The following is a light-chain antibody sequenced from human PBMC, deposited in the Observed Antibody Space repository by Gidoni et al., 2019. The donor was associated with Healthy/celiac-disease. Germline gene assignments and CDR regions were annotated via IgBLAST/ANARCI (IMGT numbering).Light chain of an antibody. CDR1: SSDVGGYNY. CDR2: EVS. Sequence: QSALTPPASVSGSPGQSITISCTGTSSDVGGYNYVSWYQQHPGKAPKLMIYEVSNRPSGVSNRFSGSKSGNTASLTISGLQAEDEADYYCSSYTSSSTVVFGGGTKLTVL. J-gene: IGLJ2*01. V-gene: IGLV2-14*01. CDR3: SSYTSSSTVV.